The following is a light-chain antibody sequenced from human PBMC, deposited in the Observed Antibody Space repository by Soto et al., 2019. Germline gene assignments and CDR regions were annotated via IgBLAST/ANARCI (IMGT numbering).Light chain of an antibody. CDR3: NSYTTTSTLCV. V-gene: IGLV2-14*03. Sequence: QSVLTRPASVSGSPGQSITISCTRTSSDVGGFNYVSWYQQHPGKAPKLMIFDVSNRPSGVSDRFSGSKSGNTASLTISGLQAEDEADYYCNSYTTTSTLCVFGTGTKVTVL. J-gene: IGLJ1*01. CDR1: SSDVGGFNY. CDR2: DVS.